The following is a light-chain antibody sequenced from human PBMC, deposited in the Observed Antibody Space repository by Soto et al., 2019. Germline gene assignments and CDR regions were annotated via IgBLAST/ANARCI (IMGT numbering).Light chain of an antibody. V-gene: IGKV3-20*01. CDR1: QTISSNY. CDR2: GTS. J-gene: IGKJ1*01. CDR3: QQYVSWT. Sequence: EIVLTQSPGTLSVSPGERATLSCRASQTISSNYLAWYNQKPGQAPSLPIYGTSSRATGIPDRFSGSGSGTDFTLTISRLEPEDSAIYYCQQYVSWTFGQGTKVEIK.